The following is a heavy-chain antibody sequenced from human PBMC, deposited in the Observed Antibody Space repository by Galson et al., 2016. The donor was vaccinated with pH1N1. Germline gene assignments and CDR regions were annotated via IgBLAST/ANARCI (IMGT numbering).Heavy chain of an antibody. D-gene: IGHD6-19*01. J-gene: IGHJ5*02. V-gene: IGHV3-23*01. CDR3: VKPDSEHSGDH. CDR2: IGKNGGT. CDR1: GFTFSSYA. Sequence: SLRLSCAASGFTFSSYAMSWVRQAPGKGLQWVSGIGKNGGTYYIDSVRGRFTISRDNSRNTLYLQMNSLRVEDTARYYCVKPDSEHSGDHWGQGTLVTVSS.